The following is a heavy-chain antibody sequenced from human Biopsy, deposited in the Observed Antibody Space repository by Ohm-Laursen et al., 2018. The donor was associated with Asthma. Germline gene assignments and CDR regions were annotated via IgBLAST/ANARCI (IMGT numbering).Heavy chain of an antibody. Sequence: TLSLTCTVYGGYLTGHYWNWIRQPPGKGLEWIGEIDQSGYTNYNPSLKSRVTISADTSKNQFHLNLSSVTAADTAVYSCARAAITGIRGWFDPWGQGTQVTVSS. D-gene: IGHD1-20*01. CDR2: IDQSGYT. J-gene: IGHJ5*02. CDR3: ARAAITGIRGWFDP. CDR1: GGYLTGHY. V-gene: IGHV4-34*01.